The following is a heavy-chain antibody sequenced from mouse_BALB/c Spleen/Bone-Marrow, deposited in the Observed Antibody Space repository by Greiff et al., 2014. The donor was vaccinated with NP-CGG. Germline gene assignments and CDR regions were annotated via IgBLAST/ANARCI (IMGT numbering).Heavy chain of an antibody. Sequence: VQLVESGVELVKPGASVKLSCKASGNTFTSYDINWVRQRPEQGLEWIGWIFPGDSTTKYNEEFKGKATLSTDKSSSTVHMQLSRLTSEDSAVYFCVRSRLRDWYFDVWGAGTTVTISS. CDR3: VRSRLRDWYFDV. V-gene: IGHV1S56*01. J-gene: IGHJ1*01. D-gene: IGHD1-2*01. CDR2: IFPGDSTT. CDR1: GNTFTSYD.